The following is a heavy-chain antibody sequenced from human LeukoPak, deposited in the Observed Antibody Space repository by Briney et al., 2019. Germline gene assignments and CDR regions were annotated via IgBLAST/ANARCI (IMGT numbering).Heavy chain of an antibody. V-gene: IGHV5-51*01. Sequence: GESLKISCKGSGYRFTTDWIGWVRQMPGKGLEWMGIIYPDDSDTRYSPSFQGQVTISADKSISTAYLEWSSLKASDTAMYYCARRSSSWYYFDYWGQGTLVTVSS. D-gene: IGHD6-13*01. CDR1: GYRFTTDW. J-gene: IGHJ4*02. CDR2: IYPDDSDT. CDR3: ARRSSSWYYFDY.